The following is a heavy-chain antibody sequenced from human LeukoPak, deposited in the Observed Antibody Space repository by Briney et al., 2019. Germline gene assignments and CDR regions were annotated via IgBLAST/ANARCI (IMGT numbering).Heavy chain of an antibody. CDR3: ARGYFHGSIDY. D-gene: IGHD5-18*01. Sequence: GGSLRLSCAASGFTFSTYWLHWVRQAPGKGLVWVSRIESDGASTTYADSVKGRFTISRDNAKNTLYLQMNSLRAEDTAVYYCARGYFHGSIDYWGQGTLVTVSS. CDR1: GFTFSTYW. J-gene: IGHJ4*02. V-gene: IGHV3-74*01. CDR2: IESDGAST.